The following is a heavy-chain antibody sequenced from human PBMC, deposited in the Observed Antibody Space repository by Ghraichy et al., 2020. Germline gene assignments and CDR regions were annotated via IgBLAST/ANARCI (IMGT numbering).Heavy chain of an antibody. V-gene: IGHV3-53*01. CDR1: GFTVSSNY. CDR2: IYSGGST. CDR3: ARDGAYSNAFDI. J-gene: IGHJ3*02. D-gene: IGHD2-21*01. Sequence: GESLNISCAASGFTVSSNYMSWVRQAPGKGLEWVSVIYSGGSTYYADSVKGRFTISRDNSKNTLYLQMNSLRAEDTAVYYCARDGAYSNAFDIWGQGTMVTVSS.